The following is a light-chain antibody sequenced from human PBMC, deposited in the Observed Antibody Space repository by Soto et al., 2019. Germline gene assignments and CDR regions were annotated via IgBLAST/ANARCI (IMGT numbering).Light chain of an antibody. CDR1: SSDVGGYNY. J-gene: IGLJ1*01. Sequence: QSVLTQPRSVSGSPGQSVTISCTGTSSDVGGYNYVSWYQQHPGKAPKLVIYDVSKRPSGVPDRFSGSKSGNTASLTISGLQAEDEADYHCCSYAGSYVFGTGTKVTV. CDR3: CSYAGSYV. CDR2: DVS. V-gene: IGLV2-11*01.